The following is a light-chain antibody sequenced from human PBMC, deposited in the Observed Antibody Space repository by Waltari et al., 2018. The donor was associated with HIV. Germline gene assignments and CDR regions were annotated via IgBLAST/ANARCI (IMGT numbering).Light chain of an antibody. CDR3: AAWDDSLNGVV. CDR2: YDD. CDR1: SSNIGNTA. V-gene: IGLV1-36*01. Sequence: QSVLTQPPSVSGAPRQRVTISRSGISSNIGNTAVNWYQQPPGKAPKLLVYYDDLLPSGVSDRFSGSRSGTSASLAISGLQSEDEADYYCAAWDDSLNGVVFGGGTKLTVL. J-gene: IGLJ2*01.